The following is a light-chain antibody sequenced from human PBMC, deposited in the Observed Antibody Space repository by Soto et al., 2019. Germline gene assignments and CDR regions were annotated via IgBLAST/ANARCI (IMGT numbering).Light chain of an antibody. CDR1: QSVSAR. J-gene: IGKJ5*01. Sequence: EIVLTQSPDTLSLSPGESATLSCRASQSVSARLAWYKHKPGQPPRLLIWDVFKRASGVAERFRGSGSETDFTLIIRRLEPEDSALYYCQHYQGGHPIAFGQGTRLEIK. CDR3: QHYQGGHPIA. CDR2: DVF. V-gene: IGKV3-20*01.